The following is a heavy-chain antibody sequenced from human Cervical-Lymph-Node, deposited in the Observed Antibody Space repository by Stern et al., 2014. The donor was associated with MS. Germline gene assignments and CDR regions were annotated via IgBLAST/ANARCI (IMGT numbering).Heavy chain of an antibody. D-gene: IGHD5-24*01. V-gene: IGHV3-74*02. Sequence: EVQLVESGGGLVQPGGSLRLSCAASGFSFSSYWMHWVRQAPGKGLVWVSRIDSDGTTTGYADSVKGRFTISRDNAKNTLYLQMNSLRAEDTAVYYCATLGWADYWGQGTLVTVSS. CDR3: ATLGWADY. J-gene: IGHJ4*02. CDR1: GFSFSSYW. CDR2: IDSDGTTT.